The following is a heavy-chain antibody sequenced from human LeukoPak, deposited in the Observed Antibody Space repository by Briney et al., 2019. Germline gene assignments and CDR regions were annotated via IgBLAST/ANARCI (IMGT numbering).Heavy chain of an antibody. V-gene: IGHV3-23*01. Sequence: GGSLRLSCAASGFTFSSYAMIWVRQAPGKGLEWVSAISGSGGSTYYADSVKGRFTISRDNSKNTLYLQMNSLRAEDTAVYYCAKDWDVVVVVAMDYWGQGTLVTVSS. CDR2: ISGSGGST. CDR3: AKDWDVVVVVAMDY. J-gene: IGHJ4*02. CDR1: GFTFSSYA. D-gene: IGHD2-15*01.